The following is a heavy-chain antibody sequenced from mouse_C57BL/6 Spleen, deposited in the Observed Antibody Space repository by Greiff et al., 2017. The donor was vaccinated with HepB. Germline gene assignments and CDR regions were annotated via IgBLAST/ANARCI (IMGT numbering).Heavy chain of an antibody. CDR3: ARFLYDVYTDY. CDR2: IRNKANGYTT. CDR1: GFTFTDYY. V-gene: IGHV7-3*01. J-gene: IGHJ2*01. D-gene: IGHD2-3*01. Sequence: DVKVEESGGGLVQPGGSLSLSCAASGFTFTDYYMSWVRQPPGKALEWLGFIRNKANGYTTEYSASVKGRFTISRDNSQSILYLQMNALRAEDSSTYYCARFLYDVYTDYWGQGTTLTVSS.